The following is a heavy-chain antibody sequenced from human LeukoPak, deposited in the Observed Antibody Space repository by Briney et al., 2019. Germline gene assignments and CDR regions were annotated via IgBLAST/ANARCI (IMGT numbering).Heavy chain of an antibody. CDR1: GGSISFYY. D-gene: IGHD3-10*01. CDR2: IYYSGST. CDR3: ARLYYYGSGSIN. Sequence: PSETLSLICAVSGGSISFYYWNWIRQPPGKGLEWIGYIYYSGSTNYNPSLKSRVTISVDTSKNQFSLKLSSVTAADTAVYYCARLYYYGSGSINWGQGTLVTVSS. V-gene: IGHV4-59*01. J-gene: IGHJ4*02.